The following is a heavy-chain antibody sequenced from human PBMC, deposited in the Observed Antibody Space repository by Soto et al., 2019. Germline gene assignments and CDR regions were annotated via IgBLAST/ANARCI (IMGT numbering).Heavy chain of an antibody. D-gene: IGHD6-13*01. Sequence: EVQLVESGGGLIQPGGSLRLSCAASGFTVSSNYMSWVRQAPGKGLEWVSVIYSGGSTYYEDSVKGRFTISRDNAKNTLYLQMNSLRDADTAVYYCARGHSSSLYANRATFDYWGQGTLVTVS. CDR1: GFTVSSNY. CDR2: IYSGGST. CDR3: ARGHSSSLYANRATFDY. J-gene: IGHJ4*02. V-gene: IGHV3-53*01.